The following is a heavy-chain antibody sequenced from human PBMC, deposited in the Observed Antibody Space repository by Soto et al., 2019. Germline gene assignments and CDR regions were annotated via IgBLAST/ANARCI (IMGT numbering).Heavy chain of an antibody. V-gene: IGHV1-3*01. CDR1: GYTFSTHA. CDR3: ARGKGMEENYYYYGLDI. D-gene: IGHD1-1*01. Sequence: ASVKVSCKASGYTFSTHAMHWVRQAPGQSLEWMGWINGGTGQTKHSHRFQDRVSITRDTSASTAYMELSSLRSEDTAVYYCARGKGMEENYYYYGLDIWGQGTTVTVSS. CDR2: INGGTGQT. J-gene: IGHJ6*02.